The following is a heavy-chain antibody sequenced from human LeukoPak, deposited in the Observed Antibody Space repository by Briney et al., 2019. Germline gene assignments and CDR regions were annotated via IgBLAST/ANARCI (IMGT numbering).Heavy chain of an antibody. CDR1: RFTFSRYI. CDR3: ARERYYGSQNYFHYYYMDV. Sequence: GGSLRLSCAASRFTFSRYIMHWVRQAPGKGRERVAVIWFVGSKEFNADSVKGRFTITRDNSKSTLYLQINRLRAENTAVYYCARERYYGSQNYFHYYYMDVWGKGTTVTVSS. V-gene: IGHV3-33*01. CDR2: IWFVGSKE. J-gene: IGHJ6*03. D-gene: IGHD3-10*01.